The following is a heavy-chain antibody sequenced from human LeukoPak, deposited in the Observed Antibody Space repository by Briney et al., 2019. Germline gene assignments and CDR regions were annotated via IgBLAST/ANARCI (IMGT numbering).Heavy chain of an antibody. D-gene: IGHD3-10*01. CDR3: AKGSGPWFGDLNLDY. CDR2: ISASVGST. V-gene: IGHV3-23*01. CDR1: GFTFSSYA. Sequence: GGSLRLSCAASGFTFSSYAMSWVRPAPGKGLEWVSAISASVGSTYYADSVKGRFTISRDNSKNTLYLQMNRLRAEDTAVYYCAKGSGPWFGDLNLDYWGQGTLVTVSS. J-gene: IGHJ4*02.